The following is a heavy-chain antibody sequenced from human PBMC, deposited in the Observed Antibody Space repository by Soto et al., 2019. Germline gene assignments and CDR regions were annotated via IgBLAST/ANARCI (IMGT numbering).Heavy chain of an antibody. CDR1: GFTFSSYS. J-gene: IGHJ4*02. CDR3: ARDYDILTGYSLYFDS. V-gene: IGHV3-21*06. Sequence: PGGSLRLSCAASGFTFSSYSMNWVRQAPGKGLEWVSSISSSSRYIYYADSVKGRFTISRDNANNSLYLQMNSLRTEDTAVYYCARDYDILTGYSLYFDSWGQGTLVTVSS. D-gene: IGHD3-9*01. CDR2: ISSSSRYI.